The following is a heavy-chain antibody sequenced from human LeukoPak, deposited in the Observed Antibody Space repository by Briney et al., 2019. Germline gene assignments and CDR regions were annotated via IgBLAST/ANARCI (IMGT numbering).Heavy chain of an antibody. J-gene: IGHJ3*01. CDR1: GFSFGSYA. D-gene: IGHD3-22*01. CDR2: ISGSEMLT. Sequence: GGSLRLSCATSGFSFGSYAMSWVRQAPGKGLEWVSSISGSEMLTYYADSVRGRFTISRDNSKNTLYLQMSSLRAEDTATFYCAKYYYDSGGRGNDAFDVWGQGTLVTVSS. CDR3: AKYYYDSGGRGNDAFDV. V-gene: IGHV3-23*01.